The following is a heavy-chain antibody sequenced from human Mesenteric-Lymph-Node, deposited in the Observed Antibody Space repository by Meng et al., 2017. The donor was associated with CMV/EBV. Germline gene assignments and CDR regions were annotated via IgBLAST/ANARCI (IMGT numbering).Heavy chain of an antibody. J-gene: IGHJ6*02. V-gene: IGHV3-30*02. Sequence: GESLKISCAASGFTFSSYGMHWVRQAPGKGLEWVAFIRYDGSNKYYADSVKGRFTISRDNSKNTLYLQMNSLRAEDTAVYYCAKDLLVPAAILGGGMDVWGQGTTVTVSS. CDR2: IRYDGSNK. D-gene: IGHD2-2*02. CDR3: AKDLLVPAAILGGGMDV. CDR1: GFTFSSYG.